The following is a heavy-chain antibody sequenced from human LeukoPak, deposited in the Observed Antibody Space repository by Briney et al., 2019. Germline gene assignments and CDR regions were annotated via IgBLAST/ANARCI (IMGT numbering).Heavy chain of an antibody. V-gene: IGHV3-30*18. CDR3: AKDTYYYDSSGYPGY. Sequence: GRSLRLSCAASGFTFSSYGMHWVRQAPGKGLEWVAVISYDGSNKYYADSVKGRFTISRDNSKNTLYLQMNSLRAEDTAVYYCAKDTYYYDSSGYPGYWGQGTLVTVSS. CDR2: ISYDGSNK. CDR1: GFTFSSYG. D-gene: IGHD3-22*01. J-gene: IGHJ4*02.